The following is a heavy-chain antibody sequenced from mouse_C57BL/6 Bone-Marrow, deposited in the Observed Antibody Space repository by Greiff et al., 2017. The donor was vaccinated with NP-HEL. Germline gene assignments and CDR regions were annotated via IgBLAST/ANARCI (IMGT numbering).Heavy chain of an antibody. J-gene: IGHJ1*03. CDR3: ARSGLIFDYYGSSYRYFDV. Sequence: QVHVKQPGAELVKPGASVKLSCKASGYTFTSYWMHWVKQRPGQGLEWIGMIHPNSGSTNYNEKFKSKATLTVDKSSSTAYMQLSSLTSEDSAVYYCARSGLIFDYYGSSYRYFDVWGTGTTVTVSS. CDR1: GYTFTSYW. V-gene: IGHV1-64*01. CDR2: IHPNSGST. D-gene: IGHD1-1*01.